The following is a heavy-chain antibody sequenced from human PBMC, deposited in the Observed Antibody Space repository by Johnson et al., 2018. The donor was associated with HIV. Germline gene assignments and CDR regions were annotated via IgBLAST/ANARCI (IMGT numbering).Heavy chain of an antibody. CDR1: GFTFISYA. CDR3: AREGRTGPDTFDI. Sequence: QVRLVVSGGGVVQPGSSLRLSCAALGFTFISYAMHWVRQAPGKGLEWVAVISYDGSNKNYADSVKGRFTVSRDNSKNTLFLQMNGLRAEDTAVYYCAREGRTGPDTFDIWGQGTMLTVSS. CDR2: ISYDGSNK. J-gene: IGHJ3*02. V-gene: IGHV3-30*04.